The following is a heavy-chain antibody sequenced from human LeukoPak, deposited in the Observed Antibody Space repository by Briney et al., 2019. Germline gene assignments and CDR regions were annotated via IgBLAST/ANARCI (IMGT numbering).Heavy chain of an antibody. Sequence: PSETLSLTCTVSGGSISGSSYYWGWIRQPPGKGLEWIGSIYYSGSTNYNPSLKSRVTISVDTSKNRFSLKLSSVTAADTAVYYCARILGRLIDYWGQGTLVTVSS. CDR1: GGSISGSSYY. D-gene: IGHD2/OR15-2a*01. CDR2: IYYSGST. J-gene: IGHJ4*02. V-gene: IGHV4-39*07. CDR3: ARILGRLIDY.